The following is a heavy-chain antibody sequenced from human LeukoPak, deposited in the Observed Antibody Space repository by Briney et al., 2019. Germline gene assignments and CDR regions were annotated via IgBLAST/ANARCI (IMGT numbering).Heavy chain of an antibody. V-gene: IGHV3-21*01. Sequence: PGGSLRLSCAASGFTFSSYSMNWVRQAPGKGLEWVSSISSSSSYIYYADSVKGRFTISRDNAKSSLYLQMNSLRAEDTAVYYCASWDPDYDFWSGARFDPWGQGTLVTVSS. CDR1: GFTFSSYS. CDR2: ISSSSSYI. D-gene: IGHD3-3*01. J-gene: IGHJ5*02. CDR3: ASWDPDYDFWSGARFDP.